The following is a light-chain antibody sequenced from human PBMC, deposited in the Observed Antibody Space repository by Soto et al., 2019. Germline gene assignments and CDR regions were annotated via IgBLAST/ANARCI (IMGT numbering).Light chain of an antibody. V-gene: IGKV3-20*01. CDR2: DAS. Sequence: EIVLTQSPGTLSLSPGERATLSCRASQSINTYLAWYQQKPGQAPRLLIYDASKRATGIPARFSGSGSGTDFTLTISRLEPEDFAVYYCQQYETSPRTFGQGTKVDIK. J-gene: IGKJ1*01. CDR3: QQYETSPRT. CDR1: QSINTY.